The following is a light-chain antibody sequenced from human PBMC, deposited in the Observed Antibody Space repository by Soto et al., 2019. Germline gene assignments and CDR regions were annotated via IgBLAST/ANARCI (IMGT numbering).Light chain of an antibody. Sequence: EIVLTQSPGTLSLSPGERATLSCRASQTIHISLAWYQQKPGQPPRLLIYGASNRATGIPARFSGSGSGTEFTLTISSLQSEDFAVYYCQQYSNWPPITFGQGTRLEIK. V-gene: IGKV3D-15*01. CDR3: QQYSNWPPIT. CDR2: GAS. CDR1: QTIHIS. J-gene: IGKJ5*01.